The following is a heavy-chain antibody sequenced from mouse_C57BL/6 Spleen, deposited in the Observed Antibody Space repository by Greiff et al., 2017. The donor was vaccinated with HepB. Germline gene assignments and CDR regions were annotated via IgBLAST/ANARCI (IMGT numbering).Heavy chain of an antibody. J-gene: IGHJ3*01. CDR2: INPNNGGT. CDR1: GYTFTDYN. CDR3: ARGFYYGSSYGFAY. D-gene: IGHD1-1*01. Sequence: EVQLQQSGPELVKPGASVKMSCKASGYTFTDYNMHWVKQSHGKSLEWIGYINPNNGGTSYNQKFKGKATLTVNKSSSTAYMELRSLTSEDSAVYYCARGFYYGSSYGFAYWGQGTLVTVSA. V-gene: IGHV1-22*01.